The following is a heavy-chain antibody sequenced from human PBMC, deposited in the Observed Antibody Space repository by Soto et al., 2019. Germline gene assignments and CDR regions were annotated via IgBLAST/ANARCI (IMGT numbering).Heavy chain of an antibody. Sequence: QVHLVQSGAEVRKPGSWWRSSCKTFGGTSGTYIIYWVRQAPDKGFEWMGRIIPLFGTTKYAQNFQERVTITAEESTSTAYMELSSLRAEDTAVYYCARRLDDRADDDFDVWGEGTAVTVSA. CDR1: GGTSGTYI. J-gene: IGHJ3*01. CDR2: IIPLFGTT. CDR3: ARRLDDRADDDFDV. V-gene: IGHV1-69*18. D-gene: IGHD6-25*01.